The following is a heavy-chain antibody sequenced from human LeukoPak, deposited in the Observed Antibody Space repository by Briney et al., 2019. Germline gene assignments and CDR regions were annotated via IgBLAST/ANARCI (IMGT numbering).Heavy chain of an antibody. V-gene: IGHV3-7*02. CDR3: ARAAGSGYFYYFDY. Sequence: GGSLRLSCATSGFTFSSYWMTWVRQAPGKGLEWVANIKQDGSEKYYVDSVKGRFTISRDNAKNSLYLQMNSLRAEDTAVYYCARAAGSGYFYYFDYWGQGTLVTVSS. CDR2: IKQDGSEK. CDR1: GFTFSSYW. D-gene: IGHD3-22*01. J-gene: IGHJ4*02.